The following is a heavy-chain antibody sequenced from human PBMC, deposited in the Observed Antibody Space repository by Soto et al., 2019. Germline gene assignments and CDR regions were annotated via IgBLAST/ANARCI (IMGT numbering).Heavy chain of an antibody. D-gene: IGHD6-13*01. CDR2: VYNSGGT. CDR3: ARYRREAVAGYTLDD. V-gene: IGHV4-59*01. J-gene: IGHJ4*02. Sequence: SETLSLTCTVPGGSISSNYWTWIRQPPGKGLEWIGYVYNSGGTNYNPSLKSRVTISEDTSKSQFSLKVNSMTAADTAVYYCARYRREAVAGYTLDDWGQGILVTVS. CDR1: GGSISSNY.